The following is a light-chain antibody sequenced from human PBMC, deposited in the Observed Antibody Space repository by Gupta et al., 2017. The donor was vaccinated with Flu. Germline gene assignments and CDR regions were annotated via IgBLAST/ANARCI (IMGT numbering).Light chain of an antibody. V-gene: IGLV2-14*01. J-gene: IGLJ2*01. Sequence: SALTQPASVSASPGQSITISCTGTSSDVGGYNYVYWYQQHPGKAPKLMIYEVSNRPSGVSNRFSGSKSGNTASLTISGLQAEDEADYYCSSYTSSSTVVFGGGTKLTVL. CDR3: SSYTSSSTVV. CDR1: SSDVGGYNY. CDR2: EVS.